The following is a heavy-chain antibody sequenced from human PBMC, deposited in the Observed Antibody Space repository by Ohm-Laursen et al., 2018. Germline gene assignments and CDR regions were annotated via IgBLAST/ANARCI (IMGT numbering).Heavy chain of an antibody. J-gene: IGHJ3*02. CDR1: GFTVSSNY. CDR3: ASDSLWFGDYAFDI. CDR2: IYSGGST. V-gene: IGHV3-53*01. D-gene: IGHD3-10*01. Sequence: SLRLSCAASGFTVSSNYMSWVRQAPGKGLEWVSVIYSGGSTYYADSVKGRFTISRDSSKNTVYLQMNSLRAEDTAVYYCASDSLWFGDYAFDIWGQGTMVTVSS.